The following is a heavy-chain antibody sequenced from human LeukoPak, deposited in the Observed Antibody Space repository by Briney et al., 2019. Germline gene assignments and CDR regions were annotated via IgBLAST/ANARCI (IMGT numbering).Heavy chain of an antibody. Sequence: ASVKVSCKASGYTFTSYGISWVRQAPGQGLEWMGWISAYNGNTNYAQKLQGRVTMTTDTSTSTAYMELSSLRSEDTAVYYCARGDGYNLDYYYMDVWGKGTTVTISS. CDR3: ARGDGYNLDYYYMDV. CDR1: GYTFTSYG. V-gene: IGHV1-18*01. J-gene: IGHJ6*03. D-gene: IGHD5-24*01. CDR2: ISAYNGNT.